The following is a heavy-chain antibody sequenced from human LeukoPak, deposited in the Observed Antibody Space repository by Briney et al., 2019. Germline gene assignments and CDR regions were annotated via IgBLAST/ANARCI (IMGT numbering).Heavy chain of an antibody. CDR3: ARVGGRGIDY. V-gene: IGHV3-48*01. J-gene: IGHJ4*02. CDR2: TRSIGSTI. Sequence: GGSLRLSCSASGFSFNIYSMSWVRQSAGKGLEWIAYTRSIGSTIHYADSVKGRFTISRDNAKKSLYLQMDTLRGDDAAVYYCARVGGRGIDYWGQGSLVSVSS. CDR1: GFSFNIYS.